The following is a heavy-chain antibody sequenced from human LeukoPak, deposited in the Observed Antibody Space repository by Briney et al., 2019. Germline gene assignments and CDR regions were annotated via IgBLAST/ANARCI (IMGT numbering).Heavy chain of an antibody. CDR3: ARVPDTAMMGVDY. CDR2: INGRGSTI. D-gene: IGHD2-2*01. Sequence: GGSLRLSCAASGFTFSSYEMNWVRQAPGKGLEWLSNINGRGSTIYYADSVKGRFTISRDNAKNSLYLQMNSLRVKDTAVYFCARVPDTAMMGVDYWGQGTLATVSS. J-gene: IGHJ4*02. V-gene: IGHV3-48*03. CDR1: GFTFSSYE.